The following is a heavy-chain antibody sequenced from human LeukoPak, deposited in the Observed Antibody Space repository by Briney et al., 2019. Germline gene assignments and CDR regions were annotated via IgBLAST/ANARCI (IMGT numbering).Heavy chain of an antibody. CDR2: INPNSGGT. CDR1: GYTFTGYY. Sequence: EASVKVSCKASGYTFTGYYMHWVRQAPGQGLEWMGWINPNSGGTNYAQKFQGRVTMTRDTSISTAYMELSRLRSDDTAVYYCARDKRPYSSSPLNWFDPWGQGTLVTVSS. CDR3: ARDKRPYSSSPLNWFDP. J-gene: IGHJ5*02. V-gene: IGHV1-2*02. D-gene: IGHD6-13*01.